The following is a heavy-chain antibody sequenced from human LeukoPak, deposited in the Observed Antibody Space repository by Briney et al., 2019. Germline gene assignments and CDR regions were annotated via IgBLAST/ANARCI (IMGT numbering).Heavy chain of an antibody. V-gene: IGHV1-69*13. CDR2: IIPIFGTA. J-gene: IGHJ5*02. CDR3: AREVWRYFAFDP. CDR1: EATSGAYV. Sequence: GASVKVSCKASEATSGAYVTGGVGQPPEQGLEGMGGIIPIFGTANYAQKFQGRVTITADESTSTAYMELSSLRSEDTAVYYCAREVWRYFAFDPWGQGTLVTVSS. D-gene: IGHD3-9*01.